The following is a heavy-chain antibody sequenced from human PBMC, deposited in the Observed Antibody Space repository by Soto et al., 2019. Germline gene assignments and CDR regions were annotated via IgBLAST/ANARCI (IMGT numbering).Heavy chain of an antibody. D-gene: IGHD3-16*01. CDR2: IKTKTDGGTA. J-gene: IGHJ4*02. Sequence: PGGSLRLSCAASGFTISNVWMMWVRQAPGQGLEWVGRIKTKTDGGTADYAAPVKGRFAISRDDSENKVYLQMNSLKSEDTAVYYCTTKSFGPYWGQGTLVTVSS. CDR1: GFTISNVW. CDR3: TTKSFGPY. V-gene: IGHV3-15*07.